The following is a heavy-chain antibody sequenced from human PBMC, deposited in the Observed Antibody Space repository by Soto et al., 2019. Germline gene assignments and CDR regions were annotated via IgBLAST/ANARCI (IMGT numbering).Heavy chain of an antibody. Sequence: ASVKVSCKASGYTFTSYAMHWVRQDPGQRLEWMGWINAGNGNTKYSQKFQGRVTITRDTSASTAYMELSSLRSEDTAVYYCARDIVVVPAAMVGGDYWGQGTLVTVSS. CDR2: INAGNGNT. CDR1: GYTFTSYA. J-gene: IGHJ4*02. D-gene: IGHD2-2*01. CDR3: ARDIVVVPAAMVGGDY. V-gene: IGHV1-3*01.